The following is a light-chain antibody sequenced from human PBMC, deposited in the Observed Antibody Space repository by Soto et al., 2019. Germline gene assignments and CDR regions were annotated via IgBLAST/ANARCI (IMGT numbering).Light chain of an antibody. Sequence: IQLTQSPSSLSASVGDTVTITCRASQGISSFLAWYQHKPGKAPELLISAASTLRTGVPSRFSGSGSGTDFTLTISSLQPEDFATYDCQQLDSYPITFGQGTRLEIK. CDR2: AAS. CDR3: QQLDSYPIT. J-gene: IGKJ5*01. V-gene: IGKV1-9*01. CDR1: QGISSF.